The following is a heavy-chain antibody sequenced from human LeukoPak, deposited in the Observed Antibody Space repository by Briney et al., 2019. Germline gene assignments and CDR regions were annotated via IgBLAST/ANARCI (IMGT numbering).Heavy chain of an antibody. CDR1: GGSISSGSYY. D-gene: IGHD6-13*01. CDR3: ARDAYSSSHFDY. J-gene: IGHJ4*02. CDR2: IYTSGST. Sequence: SETLSLTCTVSGGSISSGSYYWRWIRQPAGKGLEWIGRIYTSGSTNYNPSLKSRVTISVDTSKNQFSLKLSSVIAADTAVYYCARDAYSSSHFDYWGQGTLVTVSS. V-gene: IGHV4-61*02.